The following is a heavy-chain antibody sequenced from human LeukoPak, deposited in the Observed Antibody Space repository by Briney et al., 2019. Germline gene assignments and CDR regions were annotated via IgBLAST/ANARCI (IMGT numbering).Heavy chain of an antibody. CDR3: ARDSGHDAFDI. V-gene: IGHV3-53*01. J-gene: IGHJ3*02. CDR1: DFTVSSNY. Sequence: QSGGSLRLSCAASDFTVSSNYMSWVRQAPGKGLEWVSVIYRSGSTYYADSVKGRFTISRDNSKNTLYLQMNRLRAEDTAVYYCARDSGHDAFDIWGQGTMVTVSS. CDR2: IYRSGST.